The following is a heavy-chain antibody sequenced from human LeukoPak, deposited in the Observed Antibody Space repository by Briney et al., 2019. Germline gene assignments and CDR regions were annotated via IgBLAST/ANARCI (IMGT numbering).Heavy chain of an antibody. CDR3: TRLDREVLAYCGGDCYSGAFDI. V-gene: IGHV3-49*03. Sequence: GGSLRLSCTASGFTFGDYAMSWFRQAPGKGLEWVGFIRSKAYGGTTEYAASVKGRFTISRDDSKSIAYLQMNSLKTEDTAVYYCTRLDREVLAYCGGDCYSGAFDIWGQGTMVTVSS. CDR1: GFTFGDYA. CDR2: IRSKAYGGTT. D-gene: IGHD2-21*02. J-gene: IGHJ3*02.